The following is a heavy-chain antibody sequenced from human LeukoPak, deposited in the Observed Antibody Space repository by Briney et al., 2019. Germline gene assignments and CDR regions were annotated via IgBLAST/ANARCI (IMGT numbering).Heavy chain of an antibody. J-gene: IGHJ3*02. CDR2: ISAYNSNT. D-gene: IGHD5-12*01. CDR1: GYTFTSYG. V-gene: IGHV1-18*01. Sequence: ASVKVSCKASGYTFTSYGISWVRQAPGQGLEWMGWISAYNSNTNYAQKLQGRVTMTTDTSTSTAYMELRSLRSDDTAVYYCARGGATIGVFDAFDIWGQGTMVTVSS. CDR3: ARGGATIGVFDAFDI.